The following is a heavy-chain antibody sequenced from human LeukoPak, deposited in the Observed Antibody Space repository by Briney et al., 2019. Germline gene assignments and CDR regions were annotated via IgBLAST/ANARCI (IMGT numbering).Heavy chain of an antibody. V-gene: IGHV3-30*18. D-gene: IGHD3-22*01. CDR2: ISYDGSNK. Sequence: GGSLRLSCAASGFTFGSYGMHWVRQAPGKGLEWVAVISYDGSNKYYADSVKGRFTISRDNAKNSLYLQMNSLRPEDTALYYCAKDVDDSRGYYYVFDYWGQGTLVTVSS. CDR1: GFTFGSYG. CDR3: AKDVDDSRGYYYVFDY. J-gene: IGHJ4*02.